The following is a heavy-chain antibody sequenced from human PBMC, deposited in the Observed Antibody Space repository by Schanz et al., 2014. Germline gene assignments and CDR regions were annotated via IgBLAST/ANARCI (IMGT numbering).Heavy chain of an antibody. J-gene: IGHJ3*02. CDR1: GGSMSSYY. CDR2: IYYSGST. D-gene: IGHD3-9*01. V-gene: IGHV4-59*08. Sequence: QVQLQETGPGLVKPSETLSLTCTVSGGSMSSYYWTWIRQPPGKGLEWIGYIYYSGSTNYNPSLRSRVTISVTPPKNQFSLKLSSVPAADTAVYYCARQILIGAFDIWGQGTMVTVSS. CDR3: ARQILIGAFDI.